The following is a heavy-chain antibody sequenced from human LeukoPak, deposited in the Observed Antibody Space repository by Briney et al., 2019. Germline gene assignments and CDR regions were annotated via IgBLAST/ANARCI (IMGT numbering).Heavy chain of an antibody. Sequence: SEPLSLTCTVAGGSISSGSYYWSWIRQPAGKGLEWIGPIYTSGSTNYNPSLKSRVTISVDTSKNQFTLKLSSVTAANTAVYYCARLSLFGDPFDYWGQGTLVTVSS. D-gene: IGHD4-17*01. J-gene: IGHJ4*02. CDR3: ARLSLFGDPFDY. CDR2: IYTSGST. CDR1: GGSISSGSYY. V-gene: IGHV4-61*02.